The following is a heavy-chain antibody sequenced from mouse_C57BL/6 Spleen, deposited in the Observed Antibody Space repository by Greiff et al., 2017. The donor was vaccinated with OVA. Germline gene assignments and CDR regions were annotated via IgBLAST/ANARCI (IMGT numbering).Heavy chain of an antibody. CDR3: ARSLYGSSPRAMDY. J-gene: IGHJ4*01. Sequence: QVHVKQSGPELVKPGASVKISCKASGYSFTSYYIHWVKQRPGQGLEWIGWIYPGSGNTKYNEKFKGKATLTADTSSSTAYMQLSSLTSEDSAVYYCARSLYGSSPRAMDYWGQGTSVTVSS. D-gene: IGHD1-1*01. CDR2: IYPGSGNT. V-gene: IGHV1-66*01. CDR1: GYSFTSYY.